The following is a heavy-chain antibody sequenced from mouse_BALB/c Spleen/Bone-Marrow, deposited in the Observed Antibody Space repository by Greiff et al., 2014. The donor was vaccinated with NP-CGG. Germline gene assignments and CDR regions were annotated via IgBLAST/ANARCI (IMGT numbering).Heavy chain of an antibody. J-gene: IGHJ3*01. CDR1: GFNIKDTY. CDR2: IDPANGNT. CDR3: ASYYYGSSSFAY. Sequence: EVQLQQSGAELVKPGASVKLSCTASGFNIKDTYMHWVKQRPERGLEWIGRIDPANGNTKYDPKFQGKATITADTSSNTAYLQLSSLTSEDTAVYYCASYYYGSSSFAYWGQGTLVTVSA. V-gene: IGHV14-3*02. D-gene: IGHD1-1*01.